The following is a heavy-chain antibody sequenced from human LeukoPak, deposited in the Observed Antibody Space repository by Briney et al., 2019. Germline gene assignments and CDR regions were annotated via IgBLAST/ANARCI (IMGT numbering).Heavy chain of an antibody. CDR3: ARAASLGPRGEWFDP. D-gene: IGHD1-26*01. V-gene: IGHV1-18*01. Sequence: ASVKVSCKASGGTFSSYAISWVRQAPGQGLEWMGWISAYNGNTNYAQKFQGRVTMTRDTSTSTVYMELSSLRSEDTAVYYCARAASLGPRGEWFDPWGQGTLVTVSS. CDR1: GGTFSSYA. CDR2: ISAYNGNT. J-gene: IGHJ5*02.